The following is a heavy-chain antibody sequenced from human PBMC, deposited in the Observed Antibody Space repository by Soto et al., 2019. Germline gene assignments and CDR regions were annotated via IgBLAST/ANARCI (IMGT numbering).Heavy chain of an antibody. V-gene: IGHV3-30*03. D-gene: IGHD3-22*01. CDR2: VSYDGIDE. CDR3: ARGTNYYDSSVYYGY. J-gene: IGHJ4*02. CDR1: GFTFTRFG. Sequence: GGSLRLSCAASGFTFTRFGIHWVRQAPGKGLEWVAVVSYDGIDENYADSVKGRFSISRDNSKNTVYLQMNSLRAEDTAVYYCARGTNYYDSSVYYGYWGQGT.